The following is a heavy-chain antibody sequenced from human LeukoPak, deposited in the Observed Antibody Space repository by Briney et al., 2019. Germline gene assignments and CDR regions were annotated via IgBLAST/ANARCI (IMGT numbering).Heavy chain of an antibody. J-gene: IGHJ4*02. V-gene: IGHV3-48*03. CDR2: ISSGGDTI. CDR1: GFTVSSTQ. D-gene: IGHD1-26*01. Sequence: PGGSLRLSCAASGFTVSSTQINWGRPAPGKGLEWLSYISSGGDTIYYADSLKGRFTISRDNAKNSLYLQMNSLRAEDTAVYYCATGPYSGTHYVGYWGQGTLVTVSS. CDR3: ATGPYSGTHYVGY.